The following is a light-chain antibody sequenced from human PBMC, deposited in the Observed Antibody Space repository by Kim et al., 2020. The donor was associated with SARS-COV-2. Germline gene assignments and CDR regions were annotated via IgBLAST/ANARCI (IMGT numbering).Light chain of an antibody. CDR3: SSYTTSSTSV. CDR2: DVY. CDR1: NSDVGGYNY. V-gene: IGLV2-14*04. Sequence: GQSITISCTCTNSDVGGYNYVSWYQQYPVKAPKLMIYDVYKRPSGISNRFSGSKSGNTASLTISGLQAEDEADYYCSSYTTSSTSVFGGGTQLTVL. J-gene: IGLJ3*02.